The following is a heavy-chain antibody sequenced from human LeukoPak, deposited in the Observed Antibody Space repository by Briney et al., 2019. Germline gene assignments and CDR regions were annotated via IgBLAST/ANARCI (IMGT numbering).Heavy chain of an antibody. D-gene: IGHD2-15*01. V-gene: IGHV1-69*04. CDR3: ARVTSADSGYGYYFDY. Sequence: AASVKVSCTASGGTFSSYAISWVRQAPGQGLEWMGRIIPILGIANYAQKFQGRVTITADKSTSTAYMELSSLRSEDTAVYYCARVTSADSGYGYYFDYWGQGTLVTVSS. CDR2: IIPILGIA. J-gene: IGHJ4*02. CDR1: GGTFSSYA.